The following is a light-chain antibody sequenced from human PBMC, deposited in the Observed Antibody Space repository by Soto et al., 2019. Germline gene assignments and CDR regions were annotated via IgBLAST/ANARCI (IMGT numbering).Light chain of an antibody. CDR3: QQYGSLPFPT. Sequence: EIELIQSPGTLSLSKGERATLSCRASQSVSSSYLAWYQQKPGQAPRLLIYGASSRATGIPDRFSGSGSGTDFTLTISRLEPEDFAVYYCQQYGSLPFPTFGGVT. V-gene: IGKV3-20*01. CDR2: GAS. J-gene: IGKJ4*01. CDR1: QSVSSSY.